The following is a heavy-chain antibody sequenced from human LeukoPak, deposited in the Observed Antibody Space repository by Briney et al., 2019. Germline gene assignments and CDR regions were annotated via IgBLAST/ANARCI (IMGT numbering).Heavy chain of an antibody. Sequence: GGSLRLSCAPSGFTFSAYSLSWVRQAPGKGLEWVAKIKKDGSEKDYVDSVKGRFTISRDNDKGSLYLQLNSLRVEDTAIYYCARGFQSGGCPVWGQGTLVNVSS. V-gene: IGHV3-7*01. J-gene: IGHJ4*02. CDR2: IKKDGSEK. CDR3: ARGFQSGGCPV. D-gene: IGHD2-15*01. CDR1: GFTFSAYS.